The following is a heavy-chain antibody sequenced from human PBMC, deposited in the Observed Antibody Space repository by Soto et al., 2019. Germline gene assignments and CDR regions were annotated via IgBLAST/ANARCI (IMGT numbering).Heavy chain of an antibody. Sequence: SETLSLTCTVSGGSISSSSYYWGWIRQPPGKGLEWIGSIYYSGSTYYNPSLKSRVTISVDTSKNQFSLKLSSVTAADTAVYYCARQGRYGSGSSSYYYYYYMDVWGKGTTVTVSS. V-gene: IGHV4-39*01. CDR1: GGSISSSSYY. CDR2: IYYSGST. J-gene: IGHJ6*03. CDR3: ARQGRYGSGSSSYYYYYYMDV. D-gene: IGHD3-10*01.